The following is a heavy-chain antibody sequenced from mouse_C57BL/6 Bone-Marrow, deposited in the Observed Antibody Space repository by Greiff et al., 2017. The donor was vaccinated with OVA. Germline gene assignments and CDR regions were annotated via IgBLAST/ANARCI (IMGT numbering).Heavy chain of an antibody. Sequence: VLLVESGPGLVQPSQSLSITCTVSGFSLTSYGVHWVRQSPGQGLEWLGVIWSGGSTDYNAAFISRLGISKDNSKSQVFFKNNSLQAEDTAIYYCARNSITTVVAGDFDDWSQGTTLTVSS. CDR3: ARNSITTVVAGDFDD. V-gene: IGHV2-2*01. D-gene: IGHD1-1*01. CDR1: GFSLTSYG. J-gene: IGHJ2*01. CDR2: IWSGGST.